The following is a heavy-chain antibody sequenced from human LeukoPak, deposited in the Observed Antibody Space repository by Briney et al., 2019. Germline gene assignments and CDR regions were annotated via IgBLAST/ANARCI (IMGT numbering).Heavy chain of an antibody. CDR3: ARDGTGSNSGWYIH. D-gene: IGHD6-19*01. Sequence: GVSLRRTCAALGFTFSSHGMQRVRQAPGKGLERVAVIWYDGSNKYYADSVKGRFTISRDNSKNTLYLQMNSLRAEDTAVYYCARDGTGSNSGWYIHWVQGTLVTVSS. J-gene: IGHJ4*02. CDR1: GFTFSSHG. CDR2: IWYDGSNK. V-gene: IGHV3-33*01.